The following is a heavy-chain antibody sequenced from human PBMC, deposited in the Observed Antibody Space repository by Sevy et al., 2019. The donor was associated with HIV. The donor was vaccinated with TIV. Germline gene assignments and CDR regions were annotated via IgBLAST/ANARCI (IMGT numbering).Heavy chain of an antibody. Sequence: GGSLRLSFVASEFRLSNYAMNWVRQAPGKGLEWVSGISGSGGSSYYADSVKGRFTISRDNSKNTLYLQMNSLRAEDTAMYYCAKDLYYDNSLFDYWGQGILVTVSS. CDR1: EFRLSNYA. CDR2: ISGSGGSS. CDR3: AKDLYYDNSLFDY. J-gene: IGHJ4*02. V-gene: IGHV3-23*01. D-gene: IGHD3-22*01.